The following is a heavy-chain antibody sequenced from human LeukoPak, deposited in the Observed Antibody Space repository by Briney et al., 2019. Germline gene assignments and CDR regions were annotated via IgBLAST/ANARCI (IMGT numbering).Heavy chain of an antibody. J-gene: IGHJ4*02. CDR1: GFSLSTSGVG. D-gene: IGHD6-13*01. V-gene: IGHV2-5*01. CDR3: AHRLRAAAGIVFDY. Sequence: SGPTLVNPTQTLTLTCTFSGFSLSTSGVGVGWIRQPPGKALEWLALIYWNDDKRYSPSLKSRLTITKDTSKNQVVLTMTNMDPVDTATYYCAHRLRAAAGIVFDYWGQGTLVTVSS. CDR2: IYWNDDK.